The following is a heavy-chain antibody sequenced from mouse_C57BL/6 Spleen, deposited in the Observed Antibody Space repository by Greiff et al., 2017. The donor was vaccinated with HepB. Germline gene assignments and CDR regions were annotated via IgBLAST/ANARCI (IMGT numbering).Heavy chain of an antibody. CDR1: GYTFTDYY. D-gene: IGHD1-1*01. V-gene: IGHV1-19*01. J-gene: IGHJ4*01. CDR3: ASSITTVVATDYAMDY. Sequence: EVQLQQSGPVLVKPGASVKMSCKASGYTFTDYYMNWVKQSHGKSLEWIGVINPYNGGTSYNQKFKGKATLTVDKSSSTAYMELNSLTSEDSAVYYCASSITTVVATDYAMDYWGQGTSVTVSS. CDR2: INPYNGGT.